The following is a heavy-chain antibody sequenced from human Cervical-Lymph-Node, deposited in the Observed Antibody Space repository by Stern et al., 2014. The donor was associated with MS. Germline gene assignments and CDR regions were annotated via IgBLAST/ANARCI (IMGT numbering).Heavy chain of an antibody. CDR1: GFSLNTSGVG. CDR2: LYWYDDE. D-gene: IGHD4-17*01. V-gene: IGHV2-5*01. Sequence: VTLKESGPTLVKPTQTLTLTCTCSGFSLNTSGVGVGWIRQPPGKALEWLAVLYWYDDERYSPSLKNRLSITRDTSKNQVVFTMANMDPVDTATYFCAHTTVTFDEAYGLDVWGQGTTVTVSS. J-gene: IGHJ6*02. CDR3: AHTTVTFDEAYGLDV.